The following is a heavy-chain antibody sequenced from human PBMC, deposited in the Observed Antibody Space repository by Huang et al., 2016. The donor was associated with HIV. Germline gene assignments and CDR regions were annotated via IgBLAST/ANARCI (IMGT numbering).Heavy chain of an antibody. V-gene: IGHV3-7*01. Sequence: VESGGRSVQPGGSIKLSCVGSTFTFGAYWMGWVRQPQGKGLEWVANIKQDESEKYYVDSVKGRFNISRDNARKVLFLEMDDLRVEDTAIYFCATKTAGMDIWGQGTTVTVSS. CDR2: IKQDESEK. CDR1: TFTFGAYW. J-gene: IGHJ6*02. D-gene: IGHD1-7*01. CDR3: ATKTAGMDI.